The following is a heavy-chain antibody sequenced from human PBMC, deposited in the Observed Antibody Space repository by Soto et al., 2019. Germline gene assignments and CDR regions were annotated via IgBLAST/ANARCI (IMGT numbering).Heavy chain of an antibody. CDR1: GYTLTELS. CDR3: ATASQDIVVVVAGTCAFDS. J-gene: IGHJ3*02. D-gene: IGHD2-15*01. V-gene: IGHV1-24*01. CDR2: FDPEDGET. Sequence: ASVKVSCKVSGYTLTELSMHWVRQAPGKGLEWMGGFDPEDGETIYAQKFQGRVTMTEDTSTDTAYMELSSLRSEDTAVYYCATASQDIVVVVAGTCAFDSWGKGTMVTVAS.